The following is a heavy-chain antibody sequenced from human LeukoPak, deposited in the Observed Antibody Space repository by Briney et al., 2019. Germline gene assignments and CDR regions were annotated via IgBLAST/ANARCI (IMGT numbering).Heavy chain of an antibody. Sequence: SETLSLTCTVSGGSISSGDYYWSWIRQPPGKGLEWIGYIYYSGSTYYNPSLKSRVTRSVDTSKNQFSLKLSSVTAADTAVYYCAREILGYCSSTSCYTESNWFDPWGQGTLVTVSS. D-gene: IGHD2-2*02. J-gene: IGHJ5*02. CDR1: GGSISSGDYY. CDR3: AREILGYCSSTSCYTESNWFDP. CDR2: IYYSGST. V-gene: IGHV4-30-4*01.